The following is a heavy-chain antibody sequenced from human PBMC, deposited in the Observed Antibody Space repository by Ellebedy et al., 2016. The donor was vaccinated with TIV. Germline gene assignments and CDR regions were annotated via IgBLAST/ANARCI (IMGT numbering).Heavy chain of an antibody. CDR3: TRYSVASFDY. D-gene: IGHD6-19*01. J-gene: IGHJ4*02. Sequence: GESLKISXAASGFTFSDYYMSWIRQTPGKGLEWVSYISSSGSTIYYADSVKGRFTISRDNAKNSLFLQMNGLKAEDTAVYYCTRYSVASFDYWGQGTLVTVSA. CDR2: ISSSGSTI. V-gene: IGHV3-11*01. CDR1: GFTFSDYY.